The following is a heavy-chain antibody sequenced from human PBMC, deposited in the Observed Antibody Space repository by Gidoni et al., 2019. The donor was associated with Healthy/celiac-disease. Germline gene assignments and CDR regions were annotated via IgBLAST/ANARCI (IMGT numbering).Heavy chain of an antibody. Sequence: QVQLQQWGAGLLKPSETLSLTCAVYGGSFSGYYWRWIRQPPGKGLEWIGEINHSGSTNYNPSLKSRVTISVDTSKNQFSLKLSSVTAADTAVYYCARARFGACSSTSCWRGNWFDPWGQGTLVTVSS. CDR1: GGSFSGYY. V-gene: IGHV4-34*01. CDR3: ARARFGACSSTSCWRGNWFDP. J-gene: IGHJ5*02. D-gene: IGHD2-2*01. CDR2: INHSGST.